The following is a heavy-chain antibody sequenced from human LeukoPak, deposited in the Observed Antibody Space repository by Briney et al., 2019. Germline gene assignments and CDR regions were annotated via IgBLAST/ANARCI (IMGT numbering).Heavy chain of an antibody. CDR1: GFTFSSYA. Sequence: AGSLRLSCAASGFTFSSYAMSWVRQAPGKGLEWVSAISGSGGSTYYADSVKGRFTISRDNSKNTLYLQMNSLRAEDTAVYYCAKDYGDYGSFDYWGQGTLVTVSS. CDR3: AKDYGDYGSFDY. V-gene: IGHV3-23*01. J-gene: IGHJ4*02. D-gene: IGHD4-17*01. CDR2: ISGSGGST.